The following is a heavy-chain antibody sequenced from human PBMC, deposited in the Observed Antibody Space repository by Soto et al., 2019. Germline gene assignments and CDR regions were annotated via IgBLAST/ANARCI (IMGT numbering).Heavy chain of an antibody. Sequence: EVQLLESGGGLVQPGGSLRLSCAASGFTFSSYAMSWVRQAPGKGLEWVSAISGSGDSTYYADSVKGLFTISRDNSKTTLYLQMNRRRAEATAVYYFAKEGEWLRYLAYWGQGTLVTVSS. V-gene: IGHV3-23*01. D-gene: IGHD5-12*01. CDR2: ISGSGDST. CDR1: GFTFSSYA. CDR3: AKEGEWLRYLAY. J-gene: IGHJ4*02.